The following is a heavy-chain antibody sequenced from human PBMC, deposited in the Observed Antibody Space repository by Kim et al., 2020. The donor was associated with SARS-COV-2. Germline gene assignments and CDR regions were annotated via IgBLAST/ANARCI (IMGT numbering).Heavy chain of an antibody. CDR2: ISYDGSNK. CDR1: GFTFSSYA. J-gene: IGHJ6*02. Sequence: GGSLRLSCAASGFTFSSYAMHWVRQAPGKGLEWVAVISYDGSNKYYEDSVKGRFTISRDNSKNTLYLQMNSLRAEDTAVYYCARGGLKDYYYYGMDVWGQGTTVTVSS. CDR3: ARGGLKDYYYYGMDV. V-gene: IGHV3-30*04.